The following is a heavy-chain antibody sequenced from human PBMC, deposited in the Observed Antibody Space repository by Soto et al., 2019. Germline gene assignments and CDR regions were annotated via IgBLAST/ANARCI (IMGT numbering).Heavy chain of an antibody. CDR3: ATALTSGYCSGGSCNLDY. Sequence: EVQLLESGGGLVQPGGSLRLSCAASGFTFSSYAMSWVRQAPGKGLEWVSAISGSGGSTYYADSVKGRFTISRDNSKNTLYLQMNSMRAEDTAVYYCATALTSGYCSGGSCNLDYWGQGTLVTVSS. J-gene: IGHJ4*02. V-gene: IGHV3-23*01. D-gene: IGHD2-15*01. CDR1: GFTFSSYA. CDR2: ISGSGGST.